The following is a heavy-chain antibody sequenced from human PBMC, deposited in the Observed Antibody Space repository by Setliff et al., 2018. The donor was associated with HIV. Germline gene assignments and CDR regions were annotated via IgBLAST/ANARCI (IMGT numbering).Heavy chain of an antibody. V-gene: IGHV4-59*11. CDR2: IYYIGGT. CDR1: GGSISSHY. J-gene: IGHJ6*03. CDR3: ARVPYPADYYMDV. Sequence: SETLSLTCSVSGGSISSHYWSCIRQPPGKGLELIWYIYYIGGTNYNPSLKSRVTISIDTSKSQFSLKLTSVSAADTAIYYCARVPYPADYYMDVWGKGTTVTVSS. D-gene: IGHD6-19*01.